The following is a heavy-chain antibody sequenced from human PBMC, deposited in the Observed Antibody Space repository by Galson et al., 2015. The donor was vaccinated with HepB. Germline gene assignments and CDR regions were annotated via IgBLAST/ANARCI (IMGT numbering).Heavy chain of an antibody. CDR3: ASDPVGRFGELSDAFDIWGQGNWFDP. Sequence: CKASGYTFTSYYMHWVRQAPGQGLEWMGIINPSGGSTSYAQKFQGRVTMTRDTSTSTVYMELSSLRSEDTAVYYCASDPVGRFGELSDAFDIWGQGNWFDPWGQGTLVTVSS. J-gene: IGHJ5*02. CDR2: INPSGGST. CDR1: GYTFTSYY. D-gene: IGHD3-10*01. V-gene: IGHV1-46*03.